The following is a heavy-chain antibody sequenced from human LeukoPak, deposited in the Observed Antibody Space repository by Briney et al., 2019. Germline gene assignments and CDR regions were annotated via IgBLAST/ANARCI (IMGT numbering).Heavy chain of an antibody. CDR1: GFTFSSYG. D-gene: IGHD3-22*01. J-gene: IGHJ4*02. CDR3: AKDSITMTRHRLGVVDY. V-gene: IGHV3-30*02. Sequence: GGSLRLSCGASGFTFSSYGIHWVRQAPGNGLEWMAFIRYDGSNKYYADSVKGRFTISRDNSKNTLYLQMNSLRAEDTAVYYCAKDSITMTRHRLGVVDYWGQGTLVTVSS. CDR2: IRYDGSNK.